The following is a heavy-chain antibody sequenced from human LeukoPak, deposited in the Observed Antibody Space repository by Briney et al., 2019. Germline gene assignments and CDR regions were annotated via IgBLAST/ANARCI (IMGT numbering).Heavy chain of an antibody. Sequence: PSETLSLTCAVSGGSISSGGYSWSWIRQPPGKGLEWIGYIYHSGSTYYNPSLKSRVTISVDTSKNQFSLKLSSVTAADTAVYYCARKLSRRNPYSYGHSYNWFDPWGQGTLVTVSS. J-gene: IGHJ5*02. V-gene: IGHV4-30-2*01. CDR3: ARKLSRRNPYSYGHSYNWFDP. CDR2: IYHSGST. CDR1: GGSISSGGYS. D-gene: IGHD5-18*01.